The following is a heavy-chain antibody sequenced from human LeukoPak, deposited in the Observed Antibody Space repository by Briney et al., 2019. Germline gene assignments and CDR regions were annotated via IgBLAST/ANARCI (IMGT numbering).Heavy chain of an antibody. CDR1: GFTVSSNY. V-gene: IGHV3-53*01. D-gene: IGHD4-17*01. J-gene: IGHJ6*04. CDR3: ARDPPYGDRALDV. CDR2: IYSGGST. Sequence: GGSLRLSCAASGFTVSSNYMSRVRQAPGKGLEWVSVIYSGGSTYYADSVKGRFTISRDNSKNTLYLQMNSLRAEDTAVYYCARDPPYGDRALDVWGKGTTVTVSS.